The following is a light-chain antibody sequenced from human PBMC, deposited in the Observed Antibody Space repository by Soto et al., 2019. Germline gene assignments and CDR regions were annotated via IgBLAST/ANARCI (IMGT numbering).Light chain of an antibody. V-gene: IGKV3-20*01. CDR2: GAS. Sequence: ESVLTQSPGTLSLSPGEKATLSCRASQSVSSSYLAWYQQKPGQAPRLLIYGASSRATGIPDRFSGSGSGTDFTLTVSRLEHEYFAVYYYQQFGSSAWTFGRGTKVEIK. CDR3: QQFGSSAWT. J-gene: IGKJ1*01. CDR1: QSVSSSY.